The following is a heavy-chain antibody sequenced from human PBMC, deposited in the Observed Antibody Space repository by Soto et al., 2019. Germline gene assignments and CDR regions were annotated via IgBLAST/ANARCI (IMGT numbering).Heavy chain of an antibody. J-gene: IGHJ4*02. Sequence: SETLSLTCTVSGYSISSGYYWGWIRQPPGKGLEWIGSIYHSGSTYYNPSLKSRVTISVDTSKNQFSLKLSSVTAADTDVYYCARDGYSYGFNPTLFDYWGQGTLVTVSS. D-gene: IGHD5-18*01. CDR1: GYSISSGYY. CDR2: IYHSGST. CDR3: ARDGYSYGFNPTLFDY. V-gene: IGHV4-38-2*02.